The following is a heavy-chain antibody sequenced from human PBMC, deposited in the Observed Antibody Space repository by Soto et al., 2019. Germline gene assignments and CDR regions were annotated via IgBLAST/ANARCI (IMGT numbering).Heavy chain of an antibody. CDR1: GYTFSSYG. V-gene: IGHV1-18*01. Sequence: QVQLVQSGAEVKKPGASVKVSCKASGYTFSSYGFSWVRQAPGQGLEWMGWISTHSGNTNYAQKVQGRVTMTTDTSTSTAYMDLRSLRFDDTAVYYCARDSGTAHLERWGQGTLVTVSS. J-gene: IGHJ4*02. CDR2: ISTHSGNT. CDR3: ARDSGTAHLER. D-gene: IGHD2-21*02.